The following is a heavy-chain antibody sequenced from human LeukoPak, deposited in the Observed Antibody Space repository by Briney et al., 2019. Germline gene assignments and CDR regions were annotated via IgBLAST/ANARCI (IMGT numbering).Heavy chain of an antibody. D-gene: IGHD3-22*01. CDR1: GGSFSGYY. V-gene: IGHV4-34*01. Sequence: SETLSLTCAVYGGSFSGYYWSWICQPPGKGLEWIGEINHSGSTNYNPSPTSRVTISVDTCKNQFSLKLSSVPAAETAMYYCESVYDSSVYYPFWGQGTLVTVS. CDR2: INHSGST. J-gene: IGHJ4*02. CDR3: ESVYDSSVYYPF.